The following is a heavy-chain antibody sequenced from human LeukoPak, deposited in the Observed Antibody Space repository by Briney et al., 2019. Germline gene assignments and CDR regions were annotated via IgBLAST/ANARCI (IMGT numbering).Heavy chain of an antibody. V-gene: IGHV3-30*18. J-gene: IGHJ4*02. CDR2: ISYDGSNK. CDR3: AKDLGSGIQLWGYFDY. Sequence: GGSLRLSCAASGFTFGNYGMSWVRQAPGKGLEWVAVISYDGSNKYYADSVKGRFTISRDNSKNTLYLQMSSLRAEDTAVYYCAKDLGSGIQLWGYFDYWGQGTLVTVSS. CDR1: GFTFGNYG. D-gene: IGHD5-18*01.